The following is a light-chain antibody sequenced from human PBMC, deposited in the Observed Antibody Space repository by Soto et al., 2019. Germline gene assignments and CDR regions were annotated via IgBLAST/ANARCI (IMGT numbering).Light chain of an antibody. CDR2: YAS. CDR3: QQTYSIPYT. CDR1: QSVSSY. J-gene: IGKJ2*01. V-gene: IGKV1-39*01. Sequence: DIQMTQSPSSLSASVGDRVTITCRASQSVSSYLNWHQQKQGKAPKLLIYYASSLQSGVPSRFSGSGSATDFTLTISSLQPEDFAIYYCQQTYSIPYTFGQGTKLEIK.